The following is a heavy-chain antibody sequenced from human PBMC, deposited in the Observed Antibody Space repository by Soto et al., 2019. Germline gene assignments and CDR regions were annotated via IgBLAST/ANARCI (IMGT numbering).Heavy chain of an antibody. CDR1: GLTFGSYA. J-gene: IGHJ4*02. Sequence: EVQLLESGGGLVQPGGSLRLSCAASGLTFGSYAMSWVRQAPGKRLEWVSAISGSGGTTYYADSVRGRFTISRDNSENTLYLQMNSLRAGDTAVYYCAKDSPTHVGGWELPFDYWGQGTLVTVSS. CDR2: ISGSGGTT. V-gene: IGHV3-23*01. CDR3: AKDSPTHVGGWELPFDY. D-gene: IGHD2-21*01.